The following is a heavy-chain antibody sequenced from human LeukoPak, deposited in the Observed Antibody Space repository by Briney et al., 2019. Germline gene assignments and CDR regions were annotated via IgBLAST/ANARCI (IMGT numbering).Heavy chain of an antibody. D-gene: IGHD6-13*01. CDR1: GFSFSGYW. Sequence: PGGSLRLSCAASGFSFSGYWMSWVRQAPGKGLEWVANIKQDGSEKYYVDSVKGRFTISRDNAKNSLYLQMNSLRVEDTAVYYCASRQLGIFDYWGQGTLVTVSS. J-gene: IGHJ4*02. CDR2: IKQDGSEK. CDR3: ASRQLGIFDY. V-gene: IGHV3-7*01.